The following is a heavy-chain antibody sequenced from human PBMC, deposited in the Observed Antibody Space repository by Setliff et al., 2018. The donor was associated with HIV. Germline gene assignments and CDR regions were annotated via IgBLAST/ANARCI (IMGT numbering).Heavy chain of an antibody. CDR2: IIPLFGTS. D-gene: IGHD3-10*01. CDR3: ATVFYYDSESFSLDY. CDR1: GGTFNNYA. V-gene: IGHV1-69*13. J-gene: IGHJ4*02. Sequence: GASVKVSCKASGGTFNNYAISRVRQAPGQGLEWVGGIIPLFGTSNYALKFQGRVTITANESTNTAHMELSSLRSVDTAMYYCATVFYYDSESFSLDYWGQGMSVTVSS.